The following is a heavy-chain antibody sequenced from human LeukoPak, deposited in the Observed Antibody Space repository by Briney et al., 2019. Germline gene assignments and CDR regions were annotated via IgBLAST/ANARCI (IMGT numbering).Heavy chain of an antibody. CDR1: AFSFSTYG. CDR3: AKDRTATFPDASDL. Sequence: GGSLRLSCVASAFSFSTYGMHWVRQAPGKGLEWVASIYFDGSNKYHADSVMGRFTISRDNSKNTLYLQLNSLRPEDTAVYYCAKDRTATFPDASDLWGQGTMVTVSS. D-gene: IGHD3-16*01. CDR2: IYFDGSNK. J-gene: IGHJ3*01. V-gene: IGHV3-30*02.